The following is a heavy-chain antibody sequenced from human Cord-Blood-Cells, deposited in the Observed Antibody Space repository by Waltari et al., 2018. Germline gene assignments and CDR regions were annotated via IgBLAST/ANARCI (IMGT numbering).Heavy chain of an antibody. CDR2: ISSSSSYI. CDR3: ARDVSNFIAARPPDAFDI. Sequence: EVQLVESGGGLVKPGGSLRLSCAASGFTFSSYSMNWVRQAPGKGLEWVSSISSSSSYIYYADSVKGRFTISRDNAKNSLYLQMNSLRAEDTAVYYCARDVSNFIAARPPDAFDIWGQGTMVTVSS. D-gene: IGHD6-6*01. CDR1: GFTFSSYS. V-gene: IGHV3-21*01. J-gene: IGHJ3*02.